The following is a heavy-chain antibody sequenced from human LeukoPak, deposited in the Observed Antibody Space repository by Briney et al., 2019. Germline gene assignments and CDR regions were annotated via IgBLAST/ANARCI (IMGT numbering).Heavy chain of an antibody. D-gene: IGHD6-19*01. CDR3: AREFFYSSGTKSNRVDY. J-gene: IGHJ4*02. Sequence: GGSLRLSCAASRFTFSSSTMNWVRQAPGKGLELVSWSSSSSSTIYYADSVKGRFTISRDNAKNSVYLQMNSVRAEDTAVYYCAREFFYSSGTKSNRVDYWGQGTLVTVSS. CDR2: SSSSSSTI. CDR1: RFTFSSST. V-gene: IGHV3-48*01.